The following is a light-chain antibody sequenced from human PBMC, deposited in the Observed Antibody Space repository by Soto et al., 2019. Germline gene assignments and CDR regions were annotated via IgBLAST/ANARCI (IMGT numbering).Light chain of an antibody. J-gene: IGKJ4*01. CDR2: GAS. CDR3: QQVHDYPIT. CDR1: QDISSY. Sequence: DIPLTQSPSFLSASVGDRVTVTCRSSQDISSYLAWYQQKPGKAPKVLIYGASTLQSGVPPRFGGSGSGTAFTLTISSLQPEDFANYFCQQVHDYPITFGGGTKVDIK. V-gene: IGKV1-9*01.